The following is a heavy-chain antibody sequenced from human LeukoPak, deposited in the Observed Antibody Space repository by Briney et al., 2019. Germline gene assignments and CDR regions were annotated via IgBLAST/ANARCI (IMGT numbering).Heavy chain of an antibody. V-gene: IGHV4-30-2*01. J-gene: IGHJ6*02. D-gene: IGHD4-23*01. Sequence: SQTLSLTCAVSGGSISGDGYSLSWIRQPPGRGLEWIGYIYHSGSTYYNPSLKSRVTISVDRSKNQCSLKLSSVTAADTAVYYCARDTVVTRRYYYGMDVWGQGTTVTVSS. CDR2: IYHSGST. CDR1: GGSISGDGYS. CDR3: ARDTVVTRRYYYGMDV.